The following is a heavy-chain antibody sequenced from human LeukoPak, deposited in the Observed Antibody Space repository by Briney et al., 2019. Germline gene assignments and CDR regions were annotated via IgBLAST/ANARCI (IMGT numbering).Heavy chain of an antibody. Sequence: ASVKVSCKASGGTFNSYYMHWVRQAPGQGLEWMGIINPSGGSTSYAQKFQGRVTMTRDMSTSTVYMELSSLRSEDTAVYYCAREPNIVVVPAATNWFDPWGQGTLVTVSS. D-gene: IGHD2-2*01. CDR1: GGTFNSYY. J-gene: IGHJ5*02. CDR3: AREPNIVVVPAATNWFDP. V-gene: IGHV1-46*02. CDR2: INPSGGST.